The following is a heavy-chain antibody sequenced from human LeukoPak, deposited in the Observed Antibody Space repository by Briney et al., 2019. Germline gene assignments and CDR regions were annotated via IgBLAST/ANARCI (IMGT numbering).Heavy chain of an antibody. D-gene: IGHD4-17*01. J-gene: IGHJ4*02. CDR2: INHSGST. CDR3: ASRSDYGSDYYFDY. V-gene: IGHV4-34*01. Sequence: SETLSLTCAVYGGSFSGYYWSWLRQPPGKGLEWIGEINHSGSTNYNPSLKSRVTISVDTSKNQFSLKLSSVTAADTAVYYCASRSDYGSDYYFDYWGQGTLVTVSS. CDR1: GGSFSGYY.